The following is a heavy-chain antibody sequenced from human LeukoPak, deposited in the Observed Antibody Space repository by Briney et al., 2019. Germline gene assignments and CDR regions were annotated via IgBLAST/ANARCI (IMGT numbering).Heavy chain of an antibody. Sequence: GGSLRLSCVASGFTFSSYWMTWVRQAPGKGLEWVANIKTDGSQIYYVDSVKGRFTISRDNAKNSLYLQMNSLRAEDTAVYYCARDCSHYGSGSYPNWFDPWGQGTLVTVSS. CDR2: IKTDGSQI. J-gene: IGHJ5*02. CDR1: GFTFSSYW. V-gene: IGHV3-7*03. D-gene: IGHD3-10*01. CDR3: ARDCSHYGSGSYPNWFDP.